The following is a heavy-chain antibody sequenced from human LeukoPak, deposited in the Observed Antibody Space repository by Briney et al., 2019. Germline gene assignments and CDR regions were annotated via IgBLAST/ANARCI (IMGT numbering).Heavy chain of an antibody. CDR3: ARVRDGTNRDYFDF. J-gene: IGHJ4*02. CDR2: IYHSGST. CDR1: GGSISSGGYY. D-gene: IGHD2-8*01. Sequence: SETLSLTCTVSGGSISSGGYYWSWIRQPPGKGLEWIGYIYHSGSTYYNPSLKSRVTISVDRSNKHFSLKLNSVTAADTAVYYCARVRDGTNRDYFDFWGQGALVTVSS. V-gene: IGHV4-30-2*01.